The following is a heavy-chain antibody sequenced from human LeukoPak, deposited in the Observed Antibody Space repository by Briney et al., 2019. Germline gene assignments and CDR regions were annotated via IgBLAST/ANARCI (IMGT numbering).Heavy chain of an antibody. CDR2: IYYSGTT. Sequence: SETLSLTCTVSGDSLINFYWSWIRQPPGKGLEWIGYIYYSGTTNYNPSLKSRVTMSVDTSKNQFSLKLRSVTAADTAVYYCARLKFDVLTGYYEALDYWGQGTLVTVSS. J-gene: IGHJ4*02. CDR1: GDSLINFY. CDR3: ARLKFDVLTGYYEALDY. V-gene: IGHV4-59*08. D-gene: IGHD3-9*01.